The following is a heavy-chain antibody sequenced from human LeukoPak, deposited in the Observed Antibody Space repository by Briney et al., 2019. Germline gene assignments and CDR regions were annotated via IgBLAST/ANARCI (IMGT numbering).Heavy chain of an antibody. CDR2: ISDSGGST. V-gene: IGHV3-23*01. CDR3: GRYYVMDV. Sequence: GGSLRLSCAASGFAFSTYVMNWVRQAPGKGLEWVSTISDSGGSTYYADSVKGRFTISRDNSKSTLYLQMNSLRAEDTAVYYCGRYYVMDVWGQGTSVTVSS. J-gene: IGHJ6*02. CDR1: GFAFSTYV.